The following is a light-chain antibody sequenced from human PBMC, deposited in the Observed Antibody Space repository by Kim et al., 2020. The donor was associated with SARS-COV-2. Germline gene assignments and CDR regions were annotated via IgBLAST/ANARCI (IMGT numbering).Light chain of an antibody. CDR2: DVS. CDR1: QRVTSPY. V-gene: IGKV3-20*01. Sequence: SPGERPPLSSRASQRVTSPYFAWYQQRPGQAPRLLISDVSSRATGIPDRFSGSGSGTDFTLTLSRLEPEDFVMYYCQQYGDSPKTFGQGTKVDIK. CDR3: QQYGDSPKT. J-gene: IGKJ1*01.